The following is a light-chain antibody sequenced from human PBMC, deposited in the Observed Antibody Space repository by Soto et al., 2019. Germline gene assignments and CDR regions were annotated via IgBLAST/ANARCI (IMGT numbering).Light chain of an antibody. Sequence: QSVLTQPPSVSAAPGQKVTISCSGSSSNIGNNYVSWYQQLPGTAPKLLIYENNKRPSGIPDRFSGSKSVTSATLGITGLQSGDEADYYCGTWDSSLSVVVFGGGTKVTVL. CDR1: SSNIGNNY. V-gene: IGLV1-51*02. CDR2: ENN. CDR3: GTWDSSLSVVV. J-gene: IGLJ2*01.